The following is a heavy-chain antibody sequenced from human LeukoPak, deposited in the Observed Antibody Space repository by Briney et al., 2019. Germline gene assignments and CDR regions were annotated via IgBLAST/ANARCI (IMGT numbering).Heavy chain of an antibody. V-gene: IGHV3-48*03. CDR1: GFTFSSYE. CDR3: ARDEVGGYYFE. D-gene: IGHD3-3*01. Sequence: PGGSLRLSCAASGFTFSSYEMNWVRQAPGKGLEWVSCISSSGSTIYYADSVKGRFTISRDNAKNSLYLQMNSLRVEDTAVYYCARDEVGGYYFEWGQGNLVNVSS. CDR2: ISSSGSTI. J-gene: IGHJ4*02.